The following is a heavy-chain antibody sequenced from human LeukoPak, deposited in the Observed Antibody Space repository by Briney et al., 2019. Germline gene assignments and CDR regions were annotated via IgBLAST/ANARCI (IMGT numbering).Heavy chain of an antibody. Sequence: EGSLRLSCATSGFTFSNYGIHWVRQAPGKGLEWVAFIRYDGSNKYYADSVKGRFTISRDNSKNTLYLQMNSLSTEDTALYYCAKRYCSGGNCFSEALDYWGQGTLVTVSS. D-gene: IGHD2-15*01. CDR3: AKRYCSGGNCFSEALDY. V-gene: IGHV3-30*02. CDR2: IRYDGSNK. CDR1: GFTFSNYG. J-gene: IGHJ4*02.